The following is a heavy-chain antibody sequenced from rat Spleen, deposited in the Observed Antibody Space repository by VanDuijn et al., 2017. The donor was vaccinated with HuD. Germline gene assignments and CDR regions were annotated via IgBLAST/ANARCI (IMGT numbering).Heavy chain of an antibody. CDR2: ISSGGDT. CDR1: GFSLTTNG. J-gene: IGHJ4*01. D-gene: IGHD4-3*01. Sequence: QVHLKESGPGLVQSSQTLSLTCTVSGFSLTTNGVSWVRQPPGEGLEWIAAISSGGDTYYNSALRSRLSISRDTSKSQTFLKMNRLQPEDTGTYYCARHLREASGVMDVWGQGASVTVSS. CDR3: ARHLREASGVMDV. V-gene: IGHV2S12*01.